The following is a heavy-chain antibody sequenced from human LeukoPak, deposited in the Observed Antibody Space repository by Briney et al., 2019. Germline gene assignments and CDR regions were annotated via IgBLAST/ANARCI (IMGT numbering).Heavy chain of an antibody. V-gene: IGHV3-21*01. J-gene: IGHJ4*02. CDR2: ISSSSSYI. CDR1: GFTFSSYS. CDR3: ARAGYCSSTSCYRPDY. D-gene: IGHD2-2*01. Sequence: GGSLRLSCAASGFTFSSYSMNWVRQAPGKGLEWVSSISSSSSYIYYVDSVKGRFTISRDNAKNSLYLQMNSLRAEDTAVYYCARAGYCSSTSCYRPDYWGQGTLVTVSS.